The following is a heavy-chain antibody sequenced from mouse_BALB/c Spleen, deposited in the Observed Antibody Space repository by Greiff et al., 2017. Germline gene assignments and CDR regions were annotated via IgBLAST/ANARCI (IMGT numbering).Heavy chain of an antibody. CDR1: GFTFSSYA. D-gene: IGHD1-1*01. Sequence: EVKLVESGGGLVKPGGSLKLSCAASGFTFSSYAMSWVRQSPEKRLEWVAEISSGGSYTYYPDTVTGRFTISRDNAKNTLYLEMSSLRSEDTAMYYCARGYYGSSSWYFDVWGAGTTVTVSS. CDR2: ISSGGSYT. V-gene: IGHV5-9-4*01. J-gene: IGHJ1*01. CDR3: ARGYYGSSSWYFDV.